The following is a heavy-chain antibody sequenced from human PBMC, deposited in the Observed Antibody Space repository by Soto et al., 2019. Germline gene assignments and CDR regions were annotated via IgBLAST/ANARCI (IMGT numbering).Heavy chain of an antibody. D-gene: IGHD2-2*01. V-gene: IGHV1-18*01. Sequence: ASVKVSCKASGYTFTSYGISWVRQAPGQGLEWMGWISAYNGNTNYAQKLQGRVTMTTDTSTSTAYMELRSLRSDDTAVYYCARGEGYCSSTSCYYYYYGMDVWGQGTTVTVSS. CDR2: ISAYNGNT. J-gene: IGHJ6*02. CDR3: ARGEGYCSSTSCYYYYYGMDV. CDR1: GYTFTSYG.